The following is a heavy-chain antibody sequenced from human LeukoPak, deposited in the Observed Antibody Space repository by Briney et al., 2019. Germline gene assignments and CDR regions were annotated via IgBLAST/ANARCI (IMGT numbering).Heavy chain of an antibody. D-gene: IGHD1-26*01. V-gene: IGHV4-59*08. CDR3: ARLTAWTTTNFDF. J-gene: IGHJ4*02. CDR1: GGSTTGYF. CDR2: IYYSGST. Sequence: SETLSLTCTISGGSTTGYFWSWIRQPPGKGLEWIGYIYYSGSTNYNPSLKGRVTISVDTSKNQFSLKLSSVTAADTAVYYCARLTAWTTTNFDFWGQGTLVTVSS.